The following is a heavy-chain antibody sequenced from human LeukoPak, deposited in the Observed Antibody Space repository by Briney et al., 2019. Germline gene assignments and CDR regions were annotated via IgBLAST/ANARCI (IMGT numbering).Heavy chain of an antibody. V-gene: IGHV3-23*01. Sequence: PGGSLRLSCAPSVFTLSRFAMIGVRQAPGKAREGFTSICEGGTFYPHSVRGRFSISRDNSKNTLFLQMNSLRADDTAMYYCARDIPGSGWAFHFWGQGTLVTVSS. CDR2: ICEGGT. J-gene: IGHJ4*02. D-gene: IGHD6-19*01. CDR3: ARDIPGSGWAFHF. CDR1: VFTLSRFA.